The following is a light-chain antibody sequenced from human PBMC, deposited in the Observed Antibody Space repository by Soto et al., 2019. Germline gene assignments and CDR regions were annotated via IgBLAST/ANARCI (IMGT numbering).Light chain of an antibody. CDR1: ESIYSW. CDR3: QEYNTNSRT. J-gene: IGKJ1*01. CDR2: KKS. V-gene: IGKV1-5*03. Sequence: IQMTQSPSTLSASVGDTVTITCRASESIYSWLAWYKQIPGKAPQLLIYKKSTLQGGVPSRFSGSGSGAEYPLTISSLQPDDFATYFCQEYNTNSRTFGQGTRV.